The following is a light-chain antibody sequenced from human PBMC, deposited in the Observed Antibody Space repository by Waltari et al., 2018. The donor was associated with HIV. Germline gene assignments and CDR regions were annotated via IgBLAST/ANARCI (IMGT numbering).Light chain of an antibody. CDR3: CSHAGNFIFA. CDR1: SSYVDTF. Sequence: QSALTQPHSVSGSPGQSLTISCTGTSSYVDTFVSWYQQHPGKAPKVIIYDVNKRPSWVPDRFSGSKSGNTAFLTISGLQAEDEAEYHCCSHAGNFIFAFGSGTKVTVL. V-gene: IGLV2-11*01. CDR2: DVN. J-gene: IGLJ1*01.